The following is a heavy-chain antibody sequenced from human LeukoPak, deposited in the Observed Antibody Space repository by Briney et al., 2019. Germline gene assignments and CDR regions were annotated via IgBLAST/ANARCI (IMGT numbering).Heavy chain of an antibody. CDR2: IYYSGST. D-gene: IGHD2-21*01. CDR3: ARLLVVYFYY. Sequence: KPSESQSPTCTVSGGSISSYYWSWIRQPPGKGLEWIGYIYYSGSTNYNPSLKSRVTISVDTSKSQFSLKLSSVTAADTAVYYCARLLVVYFYYWGHGILVTVSS. V-gene: IGHV4-59*08. J-gene: IGHJ4*03. CDR1: GGSISSYY.